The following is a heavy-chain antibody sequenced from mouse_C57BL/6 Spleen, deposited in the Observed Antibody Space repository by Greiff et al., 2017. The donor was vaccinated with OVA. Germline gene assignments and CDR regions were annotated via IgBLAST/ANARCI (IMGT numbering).Heavy chain of an antibody. CDR2: IDPSDSET. CDR1: GYTFTSYW. D-gene: IGHD1-1*01. V-gene: IGHV1-52*01. CDR3: ARRGYGSSLYAMDY. Sequence: VKLQQPGAELVRPGSSVKLSCKASGYTFTSYWMHWVKQRPIQGLEWIGNIDPSDSETHYNQKFKDKATLTVDKSSSTAYMQLSSLTSEDSAVYYCARRGYGSSLYAMDYWGQGTSVTVSS. J-gene: IGHJ4*01.